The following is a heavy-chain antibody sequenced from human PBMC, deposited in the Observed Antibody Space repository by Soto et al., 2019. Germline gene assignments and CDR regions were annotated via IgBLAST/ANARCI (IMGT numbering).Heavy chain of an antibody. D-gene: IGHD3-10*02. Sequence: QVELEESGGGVVQTGRSLRLSCAASGFTFSSYGMHWVRQAPGKGLEWVAIISHDGSYQYYTDSVKGRFTVSRDNPRNTVSLQMNSLRDEDTAVYHCAKASVKHQHYYIRGMDAWGQGTTVTVSS. CDR2: ISHDGSYQ. CDR3: AKASVKHQHYYIRGMDA. V-gene: IGHV3-30*18. J-gene: IGHJ6*02. CDR1: GFTFSSYG.